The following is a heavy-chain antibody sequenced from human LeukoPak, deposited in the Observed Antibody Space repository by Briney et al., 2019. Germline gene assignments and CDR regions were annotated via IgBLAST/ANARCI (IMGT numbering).Heavy chain of an antibody. J-gene: IGHJ4*02. Sequence: GGSLRLSCAASGFTFSSYSMNWVRQAPGKGLEWVSSISSSSSYIYYADSVKGRFTISRDNAKNTLYLQMNSLRAEDTAVYYCAKVWTTVTRYFDYWGQGTLVTVSS. V-gene: IGHV3-21*04. CDR1: GFTFSSYS. D-gene: IGHD4-17*01. CDR2: ISSSSSYI. CDR3: AKVWTTVTRYFDY.